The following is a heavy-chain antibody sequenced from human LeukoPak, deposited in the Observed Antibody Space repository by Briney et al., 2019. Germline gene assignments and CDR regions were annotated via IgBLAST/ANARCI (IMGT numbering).Heavy chain of an antibody. D-gene: IGHD4-17*01. CDR1: EFTFSSYW. CDR3: ASGDYGQRIQPFDY. CDR2: ISSGGSST. V-gene: IGHV3-74*01. Sequence: PGGSLRLSCAASEFTFSSYWMHWVRQAPGKGLMWVSRISSGGSSTNYADSVKGRFTISRDSAKNTLYLQMNSLRAEDTAVYYCASGDYGQRIQPFDYWGQGTLVTVSS. J-gene: IGHJ4*02.